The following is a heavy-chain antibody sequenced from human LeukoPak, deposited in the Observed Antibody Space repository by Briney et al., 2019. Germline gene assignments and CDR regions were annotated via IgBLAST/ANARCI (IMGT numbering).Heavy chain of an antibody. Sequence: PGGSLRLSCAASGFTFSSYWMSWVRQAPGKGLEWVANIKQDGSEKYYVDSVKGRFTISRDNAKNSLYLQMNSLRAEDTAVYYCARGGQQLGPSFYDYWGQGTLVTVSS. V-gene: IGHV3-7*01. CDR2: IKQDGSEK. CDR1: GFTFSSYW. J-gene: IGHJ4*02. CDR3: ARGGQQLGPSFYDY. D-gene: IGHD6-13*01.